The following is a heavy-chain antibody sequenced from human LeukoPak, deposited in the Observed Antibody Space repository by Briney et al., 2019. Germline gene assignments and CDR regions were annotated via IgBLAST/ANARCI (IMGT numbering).Heavy chain of an antibody. CDR3: AKEGRGVGGGWFDY. Sequence: GGSLRLSCAASGFTFHDYAMQWVRQAPGKGLEWVSGITWNSGSIAYAASVKGRFTISRDNAKNSVYLQMDSLRAEDTALYYCAKEGRGVGGGWFDYWGLGTLVTVSS. J-gene: IGHJ4*02. D-gene: IGHD1-26*01. CDR2: ITWNSGSI. CDR1: GFTFHDYA. V-gene: IGHV3-9*01.